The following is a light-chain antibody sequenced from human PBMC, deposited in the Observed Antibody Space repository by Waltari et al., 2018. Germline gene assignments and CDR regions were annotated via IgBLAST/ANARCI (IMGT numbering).Light chain of an antibody. Sequence: DIVLTQSTGPLSLSPGKRATLSCRASQSVSSSYLAWYQQKPGQAPRLLIYGASRRATGIPDRFSGSGSGTDFTLTISRLEPEDFAVYYCQQYDSSPRGLTFGGGTKVEIK. CDR1: QSVSSSY. CDR2: GAS. J-gene: IGKJ4*01. CDR3: QQYDSSPRGLT. V-gene: IGKV3-20*01.